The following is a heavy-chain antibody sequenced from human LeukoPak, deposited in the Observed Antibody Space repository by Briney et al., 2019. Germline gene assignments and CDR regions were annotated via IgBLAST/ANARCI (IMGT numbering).Heavy chain of an antibody. D-gene: IGHD4-17*01. CDR3: ARDADYGDYEALYYYYYYMDV. J-gene: IGHJ6*03. V-gene: IGHV3-7*01. CDR1: GFTFSSYW. CDR2: IKQDGSVK. Sequence: GGSLRLSCAASGFTFSSYWMSWVRQAPGKGLEWVANIKQDGSVKYYVDSVKGRFTISRDNAKNSLYLQMNSLRAEDTAVYYCARDADYGDYEALYYYYYYMDVWGKGTTVTVSS.